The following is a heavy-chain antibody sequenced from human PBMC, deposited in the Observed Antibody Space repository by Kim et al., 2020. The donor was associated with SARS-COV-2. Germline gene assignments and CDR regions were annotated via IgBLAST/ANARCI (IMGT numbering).Heavy chain of an antibody. CDR1: GGSFSGYY. Sequence: SETLSLTCAVYGGSFSGYYWSWIRQPPGKGLEWIGEINHSGSTNYNPSLKSRVTISVDTSKNQFSLKLSSVTAADTAVYYCASRKMATIRAAYYYYGMDVWGQGTTVTVSS. J-gene: IGHJ6*02. CDR3: ASRKMATIRAAYYYYGMDV. V-gene: IGHV4-34*01. CDR2: INHSGST. D-gene: IGHD5-12*01.